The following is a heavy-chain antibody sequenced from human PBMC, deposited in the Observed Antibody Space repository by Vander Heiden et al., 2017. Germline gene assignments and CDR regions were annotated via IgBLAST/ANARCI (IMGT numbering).Heavy chain of an antibody. CDR2: INAGNGNT. Sequence: QSGAEVKKPGASVKVSCKASGYTFTSYAMHWVRQAPGQRLEWMGWINAGNGNTKYSQKFQGRVTITRDTSASTAYMELSSLRSEDTAVYYCARDWWNSYGFFDYWGQGTLVTVSS. CDR1: GYTFTSYA. V-gene: IGHV1-3*01. J-gene: IGHJ4*02. CDR3: ARDWWNSYGFFDY. D-gene: IGHD5-18*01.